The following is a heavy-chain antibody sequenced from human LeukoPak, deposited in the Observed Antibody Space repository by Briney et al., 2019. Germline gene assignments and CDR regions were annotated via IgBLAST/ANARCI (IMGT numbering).Heavy chain of an antibody. CDR3: TTFPLGY. V-gene: IGHV3-15*01. CDR2: ITRKTDGGTT. Sequence: GGSLRLSCVASGITFSNVWMTWVRQAPGKGLEWVGRITRKTDGGTTDYAAPVTGRFTISRDDSKNTLDLQTNSLKTEDTGVYYCTTFPLGYWGQGTLVTVSS. CDR1: GITFSNVW. J-gene: IGHJ4*02.